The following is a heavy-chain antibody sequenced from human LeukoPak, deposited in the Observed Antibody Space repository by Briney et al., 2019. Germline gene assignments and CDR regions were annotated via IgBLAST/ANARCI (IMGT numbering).Heavy chain of an antibody. V-gene: IGHV1-46*01. CDR1: GYTFTSYY. J-gene: IGHJ3*02. D-gene: IGHD1-26*01. Sequence: ASVKVSCKASGYTFTSYYMHWVRQAPGQGLEWMGIINPSGGSTSYAQKFQGRVTMTRDESTGTAYMELSSLRSEDTAVYYCAIMGGGGYYNSTPAFDIWGQGTMVTVSS. CDR3: AIMGGGGYYNSTPAFDI. CDR2: INPSGGST.